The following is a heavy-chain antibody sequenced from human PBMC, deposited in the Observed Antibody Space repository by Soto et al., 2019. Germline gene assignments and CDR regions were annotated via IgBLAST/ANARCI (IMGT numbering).Heavy chain of an antibody. J-gene: IGHJ5*02. CDR2: IYSSGST. V-gene: IGHV4-4*07. CDR3: AKSSHKESWFDP. CDR1: GGSVSNFY. Sequence: SETLSLTCTVSGGSVSNFYWNWIRQSAGKGLEWIGRIYSSGSTNYNPSLRSRVTMSVDTSKNQFSLKLNSVTAADTAVYYCAKSSHKESWFDPWGQGTLVTVSS. D-gene: IGHD6-13*01.